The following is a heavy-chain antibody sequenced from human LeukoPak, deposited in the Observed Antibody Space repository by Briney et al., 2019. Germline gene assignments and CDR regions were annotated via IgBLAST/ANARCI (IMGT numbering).Heavy chain of an antibody. J-gene: IGHJ5*02. CDR2: INGSGDAT. V-gene: IGHV3-23*01. Sequence: SLRPSPAVSGFIFEHVAISSGRESPGTGLEWGSLINGSGDATKHAASVMRRCTISRDNSKNTLYLQMNSLRAEDPAVYYCAKSDYISDGCKLLNHWGQRTLVTVSS. CDR3: AKSDYISDGCKLLNH. CDR1: GFIFEHVA. D-gene: IGHD5-24*01.